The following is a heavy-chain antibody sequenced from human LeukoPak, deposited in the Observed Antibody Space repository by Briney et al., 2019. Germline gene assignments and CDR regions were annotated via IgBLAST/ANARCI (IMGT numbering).Heavy chain of an antibody. CDR3: ARRKVGRWGWGDYEYDAFDI. J-gene: IGHJ3*02. CDR2: IWYDGSNK. Sequence: PGGSLRLSCAASGFTFSSYGMHWVRQAPGKGLEWVAVIWYDGSNKYYADSVKGRFTISRDNSKNTLYLQINSLRAEDTAVYYCARRKVGRWGWGDYEYDAFDIWGQGTMVTVSS. D-gene: IGHD4-17*01. V-gene: IGHV3-33*01. CDR1: GFTFSSYG.